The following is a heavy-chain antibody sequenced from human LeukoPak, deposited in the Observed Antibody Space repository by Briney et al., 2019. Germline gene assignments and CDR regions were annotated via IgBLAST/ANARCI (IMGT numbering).Heavy chain of an antibody. D-gene: IGHD5-18*01. V-gene: IGHV3-21*01. CDR1: GFTFSSYS. Sequence: GGSLRLSCAASGFTFSSYSMNWVRQAPGKGLEWVSSISSSSSYIYYADSVKGRFTISRDNAKNSLYLQMNSLRAEDTAVYYCARDVTGYSYGLDYYYMDVWGKVTTVTVSS. CDR3: ARDVTGYSYGLDYYYMDV. CDR2: ISSSSSYI. J-gene: IGHJ6*03.